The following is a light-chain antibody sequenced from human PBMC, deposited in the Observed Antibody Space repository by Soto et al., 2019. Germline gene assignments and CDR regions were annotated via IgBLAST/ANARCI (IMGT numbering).Light chain of an antibody. J-gene: IGKJ1*01. V-gene: IGKV3D-15*01. CDR3: QQGT. CDR2: GAS. Sequence: EIVMTQSPATLSVSPGERATVSCRASHSVGSLLAWYQQKPGQAPRLLIYGASSRATGIPGRFSGSGSGTDFTLTISRLEPEDFAVYYCQQGTFGQGTKVDIK. CDR1: HSVGSL.